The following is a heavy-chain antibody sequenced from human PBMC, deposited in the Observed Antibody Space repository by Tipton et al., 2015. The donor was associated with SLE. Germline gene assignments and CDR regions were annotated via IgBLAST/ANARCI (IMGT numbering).Heavy chain of an antibody. CDR2: ISHSGST. CDR1: GGSFKDYY. D-gene: IGHD3-3*01. Sequence: TLSLTCAVYGGSFKDYYYSWVRQSPGKGLEWIGEISHSGSTKYNPSRKSRVTISVDTSKNQFSLKLNSVSAADTAVYYCARSFWSDYGESHFYYMDVWGKGTTVTVSS. CDR3: ARSFWSDYGESHFYYMDV. J-gene: IGHJ6*03. V-gene: IGHV4-34*01.